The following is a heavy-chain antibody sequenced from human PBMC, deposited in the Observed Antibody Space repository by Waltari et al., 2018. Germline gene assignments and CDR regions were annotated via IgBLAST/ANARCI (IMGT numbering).Heavy chain of an antibody. J-gene: IGHJ4*02. CDR1: GGSISSGGYY. V-gene: IGHV4-31*03. D-gene: IGHD6-19*01. CDR2: IYYSGST. Sequence: QVHLQESGPGLVKPSQPLSPTCTFSGGSISSGGYYWSWIRQHPGKGLEWIGYIYYSGSTYYNPSLKSRVTISVDTSKNQFSLKLSSVTAADTAVYYCARYYSSGWYDVADWGQGTLVTVSS. CDR3: ARYYSSGWYDVAD.